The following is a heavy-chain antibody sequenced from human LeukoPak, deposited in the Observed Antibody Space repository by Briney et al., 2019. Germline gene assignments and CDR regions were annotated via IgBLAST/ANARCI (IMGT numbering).Heavy chain of an antibody. D-gene: IGHD6-19*01. CDR3: ARVRSSGWSDAFDI. CDR1: GFTSNTPW. Sequence: GGSLNLSFEPSGFTSNTPWMTWFRQPPGRGREWPSYISSSGSSIYYADSVKGRFTISRDNAKNSLYLQMNSLRAEDTAVYYCARVRSSGWSDAFDIWGQGTIVTVSS. CDR2: ISSSGSSI. J-gene: IGHJ3*02. V-gene: IGHV3-11*01.